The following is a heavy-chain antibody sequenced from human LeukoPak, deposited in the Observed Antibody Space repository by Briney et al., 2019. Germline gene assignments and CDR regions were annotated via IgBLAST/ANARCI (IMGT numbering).Heavy chain of an antibody. CDR1: GYSISSGYY. CDR2: INHSGST. CDR3: ARVWFGEFY. D-gene: IGHD3-10*01. V-gene: IGHV4-38-2*02. Sequence: SETLSLTCTVSGYSISSGYYWSWIRQPPGKGLEWIGEINHSGSTNYNPSLKSRVTILVDTSKNQFSLKLSSVTAADTAVYYCARVWFGEFYWGQGTLVTVSS. J-gene: IGHJ4*02.